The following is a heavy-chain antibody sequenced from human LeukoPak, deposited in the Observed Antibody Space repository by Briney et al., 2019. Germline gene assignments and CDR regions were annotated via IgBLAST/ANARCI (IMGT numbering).Heavy chain of an antibody. D-gene: IGHD5-18*01. Sequence: PGGSPRLSCTASGFTFGDYSISWFRRAPGEGLGWVGFIRSKAYGGTTEYAASVKGRFTISRDDSRGIAYLQMNSLETEDTAVYYCTSNPGYSYGSLDAFDIWGQGTMVTVSS. CDR3: TSNPGYSYGSLDAFDI. CDR1: GFTFGDYS. V-gene: IGHV3-49*03. CDR2: IRSKAYGGTT. J-gene: IGHJ3*02.